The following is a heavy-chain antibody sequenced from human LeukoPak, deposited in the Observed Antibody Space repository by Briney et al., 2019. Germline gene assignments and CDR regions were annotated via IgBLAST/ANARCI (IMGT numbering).Heavy chain of an antibody. CDR1: GFTFTDYW. D-gene: IGHD6-13*01. CDR3: ARDGTAAGLYFDL. J-gene: IGHJ4*01. CDR2: IRQDGSEK. V-gene: IGHV3-7*01. Sequence: GGSLRLSCEVSGFTFTDYWMNWVRQAPGKGPEWVASIRQDGSEKTYVDSVKGRFTISRDNTKNSLSLQLTGLRAEDTAVYYCARDGTAAGLYFDLWGQGTLVTVSS.